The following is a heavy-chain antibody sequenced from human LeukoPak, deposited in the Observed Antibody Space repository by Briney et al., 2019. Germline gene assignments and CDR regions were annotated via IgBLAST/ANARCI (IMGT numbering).Heavy chain of an antibody. Sequence: GGSFRLSCAASGFTVSSNYVSWVRQAPGKGLEWVSVIYSGGSTYYADSVKGRFTISRDNSKNTLYLQMHSLRAEDTAVYYCARNYDSSSYYLPDAFDIWGQGTMVTVSS. CDR2: IYSGGST. J-gene: IGHJ3*02. CDR3: ARNYDSSSYYLPDAFDI. V-gene: IGHV3-66*01. D-gene: IGHD3-22*01. CDR1: GFTVSSNY.